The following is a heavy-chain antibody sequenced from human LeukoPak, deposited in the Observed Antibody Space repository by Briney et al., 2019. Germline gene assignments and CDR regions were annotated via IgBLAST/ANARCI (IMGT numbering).Heavy chain of an antibody. V-gene: IGHV4-30-2*01. Sequence: SSQTLSLTCTVSGGSISSGGYYWSWIRQPPGKGLEWIGYIYHSGSTYYNPSLKSRVTISVDRSKNQFSLKLSSVTAADTAVYYCARHSHPGTWSHYGMDVWGQGTTVTVSS. CDR2: IYHSGST. CDR1: GGSISSGGYY. CDR3: ARHSHPGTWSHYGMDV. J-gene: IGHJ6*02. D-gene: IGHD1-7*01.